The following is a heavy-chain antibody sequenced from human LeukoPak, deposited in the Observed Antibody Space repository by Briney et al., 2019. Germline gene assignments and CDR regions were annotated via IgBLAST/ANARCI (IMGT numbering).Heavy chain of an antibody. CDR2: ISPNSGDT. CDR1: GYTFTGYY. Sequence: ASVKVSCKASGYTFTGYYVHWVRQAPGQGLEWMGRISPNSGDTNYAQKFQGRVTMTRDTSSSTAYMELIRLRSDDMAVYYCARSGVDTYGLQASGDFDYWGQGILVTVSS. V-gene: IGHV1-2*06. CDR3: ARSGVDTYGLQASGDFDY. J-gene: IGHJ4*02. D-gene: IGHD5-18*01.